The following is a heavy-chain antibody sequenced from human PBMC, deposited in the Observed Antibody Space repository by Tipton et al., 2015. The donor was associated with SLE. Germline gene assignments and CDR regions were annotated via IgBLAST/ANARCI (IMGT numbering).Heavy chain of an antibody. D-gene: IGHD4-17*01. Sequence: LRLSCTVSGASIRSGNYHWTWIRQTAGKGLEWIGRISTTGSTNYSPSLKSRVTISLDTSKNQFSLKLTSLTAADTAVYYCARQWPGDVSAFDFWGQGTVVTVSS. V-gene: IGHV4-61*02. CDR1: GASIRSGNYH. CDR3: ARQWPGDVSAFDF. J-gene: IGHJ3*01. CDR2: ISTTGST.